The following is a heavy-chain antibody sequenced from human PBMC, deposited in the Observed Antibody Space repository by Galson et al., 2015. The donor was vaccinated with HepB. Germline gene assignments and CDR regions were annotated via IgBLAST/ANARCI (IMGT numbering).Heavy chain of an antibody. J-gene: IGHJ5*02. V-gene: IGHV1-24*01. D-gene: IGHD4-17*01. CDR2: FDPEDGET. Sequence: SVKVSCKVSGYTLTELSMHWVRQAPGKELEWMGGFDPEDGETIYAQKFQDRVTMTEDTSTDTAYMELSSLRSEDTAVYYCATVPPIRTPYYGVNWFDPWGQGTLVTVSS. CDR1: GYTLTELS. CDR3: ATVPPIRTPYYGVNWFDP.